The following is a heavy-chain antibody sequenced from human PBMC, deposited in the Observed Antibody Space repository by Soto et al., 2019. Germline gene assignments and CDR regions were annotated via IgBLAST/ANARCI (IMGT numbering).Heavy chain of an antibody. Sequence: PGGSLRLSCAASGFTFSTYDMNWVRQAPGKGLEWIAYISSSSRTIYYADSVKGRFTISRDNVGHSLFLQMSSLRDEDTAVYYCASLPYYYDALSWGPGTQVTVSS. D-gene: IGHD3-22*01. CDR1: GFTFSTYD. J-gene: IGHJ5*02. CDR3: ASLPYYYDALS. CDR2: ISSSSRTI. V-gene: IGHV3-48*02.